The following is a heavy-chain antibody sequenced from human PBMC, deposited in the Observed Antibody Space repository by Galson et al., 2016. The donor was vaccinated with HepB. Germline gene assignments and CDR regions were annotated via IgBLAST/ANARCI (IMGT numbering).Heavy chain of an antibody. D-gene: IGHD4-23*01. V-gene: IGHV3-53*01. Sequence: SLRLSCAASGFTVSSTFMTWVRQAPGKGLEWVSVIYSGDSTNYADSVKGRFTISRDNAKNSLYLQANSLRDEDAAVYYCARTVGPYRGTYFDYWGQGTLVTVSS. CDR3: ARTVGPYRGTYFDY. CDR2: IYSGDST. J-gene: IGHJ4*02. CDR1: GFTVSSTF.